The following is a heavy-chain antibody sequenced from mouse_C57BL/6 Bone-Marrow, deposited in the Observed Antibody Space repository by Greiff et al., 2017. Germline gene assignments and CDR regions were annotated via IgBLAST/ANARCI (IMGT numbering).Heavy chain of an antibody. CDR2: IYPGDGDT. CDR1: GYAFSSSW. Sequence: VQLQQSGPELVKPGASVKISCKASGYAFSSSWMNWVKQRPGKGLEWIGRIYPGDGDTNYNGKFKGKATLTADKSSSTAYMQLSSLTSEDSAVYVCASLYYYGTPYYAMDYWGQGTSVTVSS. CDR3: ASLYYYGTPYYAMDY. J-gene: IGHJ4*01. V-gene: IGHV1-82*01. D-gene: IGHD1-1*01.